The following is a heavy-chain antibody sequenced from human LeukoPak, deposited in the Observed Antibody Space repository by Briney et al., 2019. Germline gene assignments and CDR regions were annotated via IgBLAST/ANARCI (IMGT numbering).Heavy chain of an antibody. CDR2: IYYSGST. J-gene: IGHJ4*02. Sequence: SETLSLTCDVSGGSISNTNWWSWVRQPPGKGLEWIGSIYYSGSTYYNPSLKSRVTISVDTSKNQFSLKLSSVTAADTAVYYCARYVLLWFGEESLFDYWGQGTLVTVSS. D-gene: IGHD3-10*01. V-gene: IGHV4-39*01. CDR1: GGSISNTNW. CDR3: ARYVLLWFGEESLFDY.